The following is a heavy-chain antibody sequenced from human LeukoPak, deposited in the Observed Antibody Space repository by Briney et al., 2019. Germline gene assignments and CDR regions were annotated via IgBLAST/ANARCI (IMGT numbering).Heavy chain of an antibody. Sequence: GGSLRLSCAASKFTFSSYSMNWVRQAPGKGLEWVSSISSSSSYIYYADSVKGRFTISRDNAKNSLYLQMNSLRAEDTAVYYCARTYYDFWSGYWAYYYYMDVWGKGTTVTVSS. J-gene: IGHJ6*03. CDR2: ISSSSSYI. CDR3: ARTYYDFWSGYWAYYYYMDV. CDR1: KFTFSSYS. D-gene: IGHD3-3*01. V-gene: IGHV3-21*01.